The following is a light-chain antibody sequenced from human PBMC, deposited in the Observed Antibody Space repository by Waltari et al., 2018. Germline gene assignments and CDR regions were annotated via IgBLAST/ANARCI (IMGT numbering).Light chain of an antibody. Sequence: EIVLTQSPGTLSLSPGESATLSCRASQGVRSTLAWYQHKPGQAPRLLSYGASTRTTGTPDKFSGSGFGTDFTLTVSRLEPEDFAVYYCQQYGGSPITFGQGTRLDIK. J-gene: IGKJ5*01. V-gene: IGKV3-20*01. CDR1: QGVRST. CDR3: QQYGGSPIT. CDR2: GAS.